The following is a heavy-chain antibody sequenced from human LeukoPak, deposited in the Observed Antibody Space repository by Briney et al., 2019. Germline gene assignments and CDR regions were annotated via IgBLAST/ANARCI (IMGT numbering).Heavy chain of an antibody. Sequence: GGSLRLSCLGSGFTFRSHAMSWVRQAPEKGLEFVSGIYENGGTTYYADSVKGRFSISRDNSKNTLYLQMDSLRGEDTAVYYCAKDFRIGYSAHFDYWGQGALVTVSS. D-gene: IGHD2-21*01. CDR3: AKDFRIGYSAHFDY. J-gene: IGHJ4*02. CDR2: IYENGGTT. V-gene: IGHV3-23*01. CDR1: GFTFRSHA.